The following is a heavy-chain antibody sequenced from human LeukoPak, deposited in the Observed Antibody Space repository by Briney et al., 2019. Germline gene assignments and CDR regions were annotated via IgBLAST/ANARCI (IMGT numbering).Heavy chain of an antibody. Sequence: PGRSLRLSFAASGFTFSSYAMHWVRQAPGKGLEWVAVISYDGSNKYYADSVKGRFTISRDNSKNTLYLQMNSLRAEDTAVYYCARDFLYCSSTSCYRGFDPWGQGTLVTVSS. J-gene: IGHJ5*02. CDR1: GFTFSSYA. D-gene: IGHD2-2*01. V-gene: IGHV3-30-3*01. CDR2: ISYDGSNK. CDR3: ARDFLYCSSTSCYRGFDP.